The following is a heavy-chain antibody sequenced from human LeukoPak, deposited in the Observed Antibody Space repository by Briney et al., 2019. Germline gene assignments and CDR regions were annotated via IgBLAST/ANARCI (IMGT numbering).Heavy chain of an antibody. CDR1: GYTFTCYY. Sequence: GASVTVSCKASGYTFTCYYVHWVRQAPGQGLEWMGWINPNSGGTNYAQKFQGRVTMTGDTSISTAYMELSRLRSDDTAVYYCASSSGPFDFDYWGQGTLVTVSS. CDR2: INPNSGGT. J-gene: IGHJ4*02. D-gene: IGHD6-19*01. CDR3: ASSSGPFDFDY. V-gene: IGHV1-2*02.